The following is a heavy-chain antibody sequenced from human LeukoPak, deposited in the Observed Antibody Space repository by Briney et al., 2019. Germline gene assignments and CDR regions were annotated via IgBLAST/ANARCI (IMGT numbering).Heavy chain of an antibody. Sequence: GGSLRLSCAASGFTFSSYWMSWVRQAPGEGLEWVANVKQDGSEKYYVDSVKGRFTISRDNAKTSLYLQMNSLRAEDTAVYYCAGDSPTYSSYGRAVWGQGTTVTVSS. CDR1: GFTFSSYW. CDR2: VKQDGSEK. CDR3: AGDSPTYSSYGRAV. J-gene: IGHJ6*02. V-gene: IGHV3-7*01.